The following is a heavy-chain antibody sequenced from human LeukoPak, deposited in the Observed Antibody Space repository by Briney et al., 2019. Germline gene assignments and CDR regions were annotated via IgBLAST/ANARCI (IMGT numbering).Heavy chain of an antibody. CDR1: GYSFTSYW. Sequence: GESLKISCKGSGYSFTSYWIAWVRQMPGKGLEWMGIIYPGDSDTRYSPSFQGQVTISADTSISTAYLQWSTLKASDSAMYYCARHGYGDYPPSGHYYGMDVWGQGTTVTVSS. J-gene: IGHJ6*02. V-gene: IGHV5-51*01. D-gene: IGHD4-17*01. CDR3: ARHGYGDYPPSGHYYGMDV. CDR2: IYPGDSDT.